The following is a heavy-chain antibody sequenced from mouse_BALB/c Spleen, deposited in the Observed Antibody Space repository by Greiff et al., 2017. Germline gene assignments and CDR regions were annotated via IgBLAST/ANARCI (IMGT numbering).Heavy chain of an antibody. CDR3: ATTRITTDALDY. CDR2: ISSGGSYT. V-gene: IGHV5-6*02. J-gene: IGHJ2*01. Sequence: DVMLVESGGDLVKPGGSLKLSCAASGFTFSSYGMSWVRQTPDKRLEWVATISSGGSYTYYPDSVKGRFTISRDNAKNTLYLQMSSLKSEDTAMYYCATTRITTDALDYWGQGTTLTVSS. CDR1: GFTFSSYG. D-gene: IGHD2-4*01.